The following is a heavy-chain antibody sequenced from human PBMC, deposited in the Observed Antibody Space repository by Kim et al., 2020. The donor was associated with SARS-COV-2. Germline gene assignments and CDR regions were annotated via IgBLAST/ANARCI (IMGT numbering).Heavy chain of an antibody. D-gene: IGHD3-22*01. V-gene: IGHV3-30*18. CDR1: GFTFSSYG. Sequence: GGSLRLSCAASGFTFSSYGMHWVRQAPGKGLEWVAVISYDGSNKYYADSVKGRFTISRDNSKNTLYLQMNSLRAEDTAVYYCAKEGDPMDYDSSGSEYYFDYWGQGTLVTVSS. CDR2: ISYDGSNK. J-gene: IGHJ4*02. CDR3: AKEGDPMDYDSSGSEYYFDY.